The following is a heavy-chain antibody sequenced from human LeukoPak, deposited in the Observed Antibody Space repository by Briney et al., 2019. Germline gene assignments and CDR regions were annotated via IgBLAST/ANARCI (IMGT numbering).Heavy chain of an antibody. J-gene: IGHJ4*02. V-gene: IGHV3-7*01. CDR2: IKQDGSEK. CDR1: GFTFSSYS. D-gene: IGHD3-22*01. Sequence: PGGSLRLSCAASGFTFSSYSMNWVRQAPGKGLEWVANIKQDGSEKYYVDSVKGRFTISRDNAKNSLYLQMNSLRAEDTAVYYCAKDYHYYDSGTYYYYFDYWGQGTLVTVSS. CDR3: AKDYHYYDSGTYYYYFDY.